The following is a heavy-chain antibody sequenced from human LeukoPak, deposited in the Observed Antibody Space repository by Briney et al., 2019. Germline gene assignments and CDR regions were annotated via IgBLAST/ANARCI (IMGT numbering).Heavy chain of an antibody. CDR1: GFTFSSYE. J-gene: IGHJ3*02. D-gene: IGHD3-3*01. Sequence: GGSLRPSCAASGFTFSSYEMNWVRQAPGKGLEWVSYISSSGSTIYYADSVKGRFTISRDNAKNSLYLQMNSLRAEDTAVYYCARERSGPLPEGAFDIWGQGTMVTVSS. V-gene: IGHV3-48*03. CDR2: ISSSGSTI. CDR3: ARERSGPLPEGAFDI.